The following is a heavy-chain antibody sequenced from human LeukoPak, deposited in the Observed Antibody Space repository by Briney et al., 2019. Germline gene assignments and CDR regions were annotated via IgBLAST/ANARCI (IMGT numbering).Heavy chain of an antibody. CDR2: IIPIFGTA. CDR3: ASCSGGSWGQDAFDI. CDR1: GGTFSSYA. Sequence: SVKVSCKASGGTFSSYAISWMRQAPGQGLEWMGRIIPIFGTANYAQKFQGRVTITTDESTSTAYMELSSLRSEDTAVYYCASCSGGSWGQDAFDIWGQGTMVTVSS. J-gene: IGHJ3*02. V-gene: IGHV1-69*05. D-gene: IGHD2-15*01.